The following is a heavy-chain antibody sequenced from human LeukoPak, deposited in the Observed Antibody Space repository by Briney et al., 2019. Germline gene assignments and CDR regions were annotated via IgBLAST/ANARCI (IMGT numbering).Heavy chain of an antibody. Sequence: GGSLRLSCAASGFTFSDYYMSWIRQAPGKGLEWVAVIWYDGSNKYYADSVKGRFTISRDNSKNTLYLQMNSLRAEDTAVYYCARDAEQQLVSQYYYYGMDVWGQGTTVTVSS. CDR3: ARDAEQQLVSQYYYYGMDV. J-gene: IGHJ6*02. V-gene: IGHV3-33*08. CDR1: GFTFSDYY. CDR2: IWYDGSNK. D-gene: IGHD6-13*01.